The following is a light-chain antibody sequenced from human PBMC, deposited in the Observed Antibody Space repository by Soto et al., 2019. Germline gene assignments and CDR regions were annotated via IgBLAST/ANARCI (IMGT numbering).Light chain of an antibody. CDR1: QGISTY. J-gene: IGKJ4*01. Sequence: DIEMTQSPSSLSASVGDRVTITCRASQGISTYLVGYQQRQGRAPKLLIYDASSLLSGVPSRFSGSGSGTDFTLTISSLQPEDFATYYCQQCCRTPYTFCRGTKVETK. CDR3: QQCCRTPYT. CDR2: DAS. V-gene: IGKV1-39*01.